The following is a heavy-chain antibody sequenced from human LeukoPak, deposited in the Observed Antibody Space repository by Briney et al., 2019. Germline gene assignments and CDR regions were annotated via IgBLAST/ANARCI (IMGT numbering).Heavy chain of an antibody. V-gene: IGHV4-61*02. CDR1: GGSISSGSYY. CDR3: ARAPPWFDP. Sequence: SQTLSLTCTVSGGSISSGSYYWSWIRQPAGKGLEWIGRIYTSGSTNYNPSLKSRVTISVDTSKIQFSLKLSSVTAADTAVYYCARAPPWFDPWGQGTLVTVSS. J-gene: IGHJ5*02. CDR2: IYTSGST.